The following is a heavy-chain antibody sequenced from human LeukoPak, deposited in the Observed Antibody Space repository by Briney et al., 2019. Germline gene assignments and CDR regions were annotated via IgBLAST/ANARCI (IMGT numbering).Heavy chain of an antibody. Sequence: PGGSLRLSCAASGFTFSNYWMIWVRQALGKGREWVGNIKQDGSEKRYADSVRGRFSISRDNAQTSLYLQMNSLRAEDTAVYYCARASDPWLQLTWGQGTLVTVSS. D-gene: IGHD5-24*01. V-gene: IGHV3-7*05. J-gene: IGHJ5*02. CDR1: GFTFSNYW. CDR3: ARASDPWLQLT. CDR2: IKQDGSEK.